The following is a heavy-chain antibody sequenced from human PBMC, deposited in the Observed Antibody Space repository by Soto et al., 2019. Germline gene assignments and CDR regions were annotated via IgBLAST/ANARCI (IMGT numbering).Heavy chain of an antibody. CDR3: ARNGTYSRSLSKSSGMHV. D-gene: IGHD6-13*01. V-gene: IGHV1-69*01. Sequence: QVQLVQSGAEVKEPGSSVKVSCKASGGTFADFIMNWVRQTPGQGLEWMGGIVPMFGTATYAEKFKGRGTMSATGSTSTAYMELTSLIPEHTAVYYCARNGTYSRSLSKSSGMHVWGQGTTVTVS. CDR1: GGTFADFI. J-gene: IGHJ6*02. CDR2: IVPMFGTA.